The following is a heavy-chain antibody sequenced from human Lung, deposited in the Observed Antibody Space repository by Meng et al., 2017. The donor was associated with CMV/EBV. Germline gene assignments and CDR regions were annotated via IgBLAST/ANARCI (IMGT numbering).Heavy chain of an antibody. CDR1: GFTFSSYG. CDR2: IRYDGSNK. V-gene: IGHV3-30*02. D-gene: IGHD2-2*02. Sequence: GESXKISCAASGFTFSSYGMHWVRQAPGKGLEWGAFIRYDGSNKYYADSVKGRFTISRDNSKNTLYLQMNSLRAEDTSVYYCASRYCISTSCYNYFDYWGQGTLVTVSS. J-gene: IGHJ4*02. CDR3: ASRYCISTSCYNYFDY.